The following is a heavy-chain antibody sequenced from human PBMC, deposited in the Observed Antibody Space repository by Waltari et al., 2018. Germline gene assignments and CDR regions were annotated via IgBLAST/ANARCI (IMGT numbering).Heavy chain of an antibody. CDR3: ARVATKTYSSPVPGRPYYYGMDV. CDR2: SRSDGSST. Sequence: EEQLVESGGGLAQPGESLRLSCAASGFTFSRYWMDWVRQAPGKGLVWVARSRSDGSSTTYADSVKGRFTISRDNAKNTLYVQMNRLRAEDTAVYYCARVATKTYSSPVPGRPYYYGMDVWGQGTTVTVSS. V-gene: IGHV3-74*01. CDR1: GFTFSRYW. J-gene: IGHJ6*02. D-gene: IGHD3-22*01.